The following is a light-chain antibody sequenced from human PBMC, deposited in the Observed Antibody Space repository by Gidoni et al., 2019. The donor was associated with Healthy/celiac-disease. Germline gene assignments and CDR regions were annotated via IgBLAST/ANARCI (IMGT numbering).Light chain of an antibody. CDR1: QSVSSY. Sequence: EIVLTQSPATLSLSPGERATLSCRASQSVSSYLAWYQQKPGQAPRLLIYDASNRATGIPARFSGSGSGTDFTLTISSLEPEDFAVYYCQQRSNWPPYXXXXTKXEIK. CDR2: DAS. J-gene: IGKJ2*01. CDR3: QQRSNWPPY. V-gene: IGKV3-11*01.